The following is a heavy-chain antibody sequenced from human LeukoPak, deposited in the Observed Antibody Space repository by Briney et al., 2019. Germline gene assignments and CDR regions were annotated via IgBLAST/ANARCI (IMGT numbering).Heavy chain of an antibody. Sequence: ASVKVSCKASGYTFTSYYMHWVRQAPGQGLEWMGIINPSGGSTSYARKFQGRVTMTRDTSTSTVYMELSSLRSEDTAVYYCAKDGERFLEWSPPLGYWGQGTLVTVSS. D-gene: IGHD3-3*01. J-gene: IGHJ4*02. CDR1: GYTFTSYY. CDR2: INPSGGST. CDR3: AKDGERFLEWSPPLGY. V-gene: IGHV1-46*01.